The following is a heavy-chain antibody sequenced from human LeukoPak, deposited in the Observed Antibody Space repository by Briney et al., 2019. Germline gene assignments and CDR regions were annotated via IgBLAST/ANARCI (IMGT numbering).Heavy chain of an antibody. CDR3: ARSSAVTMGGAFDI. CDR2: IYYSGSN. CDR1: GGSIRIYY. V-gene: IGHV4-59*01. J-gene: IGHJ3*02. D-gene: IGHD4-17*01. Sequence: PSETLSLPCTVSGGSIRIYYWSWTRQPPGKGLEGIGYIYYSGSNNYSPSLKSRVTISIDTSKNQLSLKLSSVTAADTAVYYCARSSAVTMGGAFDIWGQGTMVTVSS.